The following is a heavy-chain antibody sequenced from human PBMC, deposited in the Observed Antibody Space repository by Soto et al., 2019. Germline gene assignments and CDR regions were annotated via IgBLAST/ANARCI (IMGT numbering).Heavy chain of an antibody. Sequence: LRPSCAAPPFTFSSYAMSWVRQAPGKGLEWVSAISGSGGSTYYADSVKGRFTISRDNSKNTLYLQMNSLRAEDTAVYYCAKDPLEIQLWPKYYFDYWGQGTLVTVSS. CDR3: AKDPLEIQLWPKYYFDY. V-gene: IGHV3-23*01. CDR2: ISGSGGST. CDR1: PFTFSSYA. D-gene: IGHD5-18*01. J-gene: IGHJ4*02.